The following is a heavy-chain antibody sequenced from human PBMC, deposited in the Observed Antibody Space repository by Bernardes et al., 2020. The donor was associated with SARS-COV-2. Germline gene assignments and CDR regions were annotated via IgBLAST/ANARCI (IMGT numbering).Heavy chain of an antibody. J-gene: IGHJ6*02. Sequence: GGSLRLSCAASGFTFDDYAMHWVRQAPGKGLEWVSGISWNSGSIGYADSVKGRFTISRDNAKNSLYLQMNSLRAEDTALYYCANARQPDLGMDVWGQGTTVTVSS. V-gene: IGHV3-9*01. CDR2: ISWNSGSI. CDR1: GFTFDDYA. CDR3: ANARQPDLGMDV. D-gene: IGHD6-13*01.